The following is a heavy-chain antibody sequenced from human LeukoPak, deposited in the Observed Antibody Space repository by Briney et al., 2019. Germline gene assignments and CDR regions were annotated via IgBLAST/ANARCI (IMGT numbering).Heavy chain of an antibody. V-gene: IGHV4-39*07. CDR1: GGSISTSSYY. CDR2: IFYSGST. D-gene: IGHD3-3*01. CDR3: ARDYDNAFDI. Sequence: SETLSLTCTVSGGSISTSSYYWGWVRQPPGRGLEWIGNIFYSGSTYYSPSLKSRVTISVDTSKNQFSLKLSSVTAADTAVYYCARDYDNAFDIWGQGTMVTVSS. J-gene: IGHJ3*02.